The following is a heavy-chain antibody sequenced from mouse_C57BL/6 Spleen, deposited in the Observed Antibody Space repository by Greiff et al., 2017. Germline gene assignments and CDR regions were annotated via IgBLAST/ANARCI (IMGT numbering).Heavy chain of an antibody. CDR1: GFNIKDYY. D-gene: IGHD1-1*01. Sequence: EVMLVESGAELVKPGASVKLSCTASGFNIKDYYMHWVKQRTEQGLEWIGRIDPEDGETKYAPQFQGKATITADTSSNTAYLQLSSLTSEDTAVYYCARGYGRGFDYWGQGTTLTVSS. J-gene: IGHJ2*01. CDR3: ARGYGRGFDY. CDR2: IDPEDGET. V-gene: IGHV14-2*01.